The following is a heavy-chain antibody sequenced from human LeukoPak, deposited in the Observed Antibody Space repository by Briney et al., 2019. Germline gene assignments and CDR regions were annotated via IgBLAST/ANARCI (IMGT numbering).Heavy chain of an antibody. CDR2: ISITGNT. Sequence: GGSLRLSCAASGFTFSGHDMHWVRQRPGEALEWVSGISITGNTNYPGSVRGRFTIFRENAKNSLFLQMNSLTVGDTAVYYCAREQPTAGQWYFDLWGRGTLVTVSS. J-gene: IGHJ2*01. CDR1: GFTFSGHD. D-gene: IGHD4-17*01. V-gene: IGHV3-13*01. CDR3: AREQPTAGQWYFDL.